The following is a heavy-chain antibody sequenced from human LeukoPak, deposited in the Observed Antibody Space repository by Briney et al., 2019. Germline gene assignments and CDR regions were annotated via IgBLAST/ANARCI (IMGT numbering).Heavy chain of an antibody. Sequence: GGSLRLSCAASGFTLSKCAMNWVRQAPGKGLEWVSGIDGSGGRPPSADSVKGRFTISRDISMNTLYLQMDSLRAEDTAAYYCARGKDHDFWNPFDHWGQGTLVTVSS. D-gene: IGHD3-3*01. V-gene: IGHV3-23*01. CDR1: GFTLSKCA. CDR2: IDGSGGRP. CDR3: ARGKDHDFWNPFDH. J-gene: IGHJ4*02.